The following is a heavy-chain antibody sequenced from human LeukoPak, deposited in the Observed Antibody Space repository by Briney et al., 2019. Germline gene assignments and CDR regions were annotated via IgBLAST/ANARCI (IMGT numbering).Heavy chain of an antibody. J-gene: IGHJ4*02. CDR1: GFTVSSNY. CDR3: ARGQSYYDSSGPRDYFDY. D-gene: IGHD3-22*01. V-gene: IGHV3-66*01. Sequence: GGSLRLSCAASGFTVSSNYMSWVRQAPGKGLEWVSVIYSGGSTYYADSVKGRFTISRDNSKNTLYLQMNSLRAEDTAVYYCARGQSYYDSSGPRDYFDYWGQGTLVTVSS. CDR2: IYSGGST.